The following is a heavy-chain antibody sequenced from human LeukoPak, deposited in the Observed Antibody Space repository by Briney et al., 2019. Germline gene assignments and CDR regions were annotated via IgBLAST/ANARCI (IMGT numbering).Heavy chain of an antibody. D-gene: IGHD3-10*01. CDR3: ARAVILYFGAPHYYMDV. CDR2: ISYDESNK. CDR1: GFTFSSYG. V-gene: IGHV3-30*03. Sequence: GGSLRLSCAASGFTFSSYGMHWVRQAPGKGLEWVAVISYDESNKYYADSVKGRFTISRDNAKNSLYLQMNSLRAEDTAVYYCARAVILYFGAPHYYMDVWGKGTTVTVSS. J-gene: IGHJ6*03.